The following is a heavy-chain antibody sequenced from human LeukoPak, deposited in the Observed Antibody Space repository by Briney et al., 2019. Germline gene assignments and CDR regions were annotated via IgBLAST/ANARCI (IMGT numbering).Heavy chain of an antibody. CDR2: IIPIFGTA. J-gene: IGHJ4*02. V-gene: IGHV1-69*06. D-gene: IGHD2-2*01. CDR1: AGTFSSYA. CDR3: ASGGVSDIVVVPAAGNYFDY. Sequence: VSSVKFFCKASAGTFSSYAISWVRQAPGQGLEWLGGIIPIFGTANYAQKFPGRVTVTADKSTSTAYMELSSLRSEDTAVYYCASGGVSDIVVVPAAGNYFDYWGQGTLVTVSS.